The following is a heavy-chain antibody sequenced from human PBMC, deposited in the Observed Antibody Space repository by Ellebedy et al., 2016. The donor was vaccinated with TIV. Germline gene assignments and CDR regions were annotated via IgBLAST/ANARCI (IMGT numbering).Heavy chain of an antibody. CDR3: ARGSSSVVFDY. Sequence: MPSETLSLTCAVSGGSFSGYYWGWIRRPPGKGLEWIGSAYFSGRTNYNASLKSRVTLAVDTAKNQFSLRLTSVTAADTAVYYCARGSSSVVFDYWGQGTLVTVSS. CDR2: AYFSGRT. J-gene: IGHJ4*02. D-gene: IGHD6-6*01. CDR1: GGSFSGYY. V-gene: IGHV4-34*01.